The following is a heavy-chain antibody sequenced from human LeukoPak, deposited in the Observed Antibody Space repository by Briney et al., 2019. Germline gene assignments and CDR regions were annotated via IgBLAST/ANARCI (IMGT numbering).Heavy chain of an antibody. J-gene: IGHJ5*02. CDR3: ARGPVWFGEFPFDP. Sequence: PSETLSLTCNVSGASINTYYWSWIRQSAGGGLEFIGRVYTSGSPDYNPSLKSRVTISVDTSKNQFSLKLSSVTAADTAVYYCARGPVWFGEFPFDPWGQGTLVTVSS. CDR1: GASINTYY. D-gene: IGHD3-10*01. CDR2: VYTSGSP. V-gene: IGHV4-4*07.